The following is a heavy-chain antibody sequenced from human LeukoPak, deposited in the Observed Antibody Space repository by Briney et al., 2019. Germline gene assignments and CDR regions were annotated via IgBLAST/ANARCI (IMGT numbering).Heavy chain of an antibody. Sequence: KGGESLKISCKGSGYSFTSHWIGWVRQMPGKGLEWMGIIYPGDSDTRYSPSFQGQVTISADKSISTAYLQWSSLKASDTAMYYCARGRDGYSFGFDYWGQGTLVTVSS. D-gene: IGHD5-24*01. V-gene: IGHV5-51*01. CDR2: IYPGDSDT. J-gene: IGHJ4*02. CDR3: ARGRDGYSFGFDY. CDR1: GYSFTSHW.